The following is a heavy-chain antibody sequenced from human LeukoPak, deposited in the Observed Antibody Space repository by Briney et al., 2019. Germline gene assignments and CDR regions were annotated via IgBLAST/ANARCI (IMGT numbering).Heavy chain of an antibody. J-gene: IGHJ5*02. CDR3: ATDWTLRGVPTFFDP. V-gene: IGHV3-23*01. Sequence: GRSLRLSCEASGFTITNHVMTWVRQAPGKGPEWVASESGSGHNTYYSESVRGRFAISRDNPKNTLFLQMNSLRVEDTAVYYCATDWTLRGVPTFFDPWGQGTVVSVSS. CDR1: GFTITNHV. D-gene: IGHD3-10*01. CDR2: ESGSGHNT.